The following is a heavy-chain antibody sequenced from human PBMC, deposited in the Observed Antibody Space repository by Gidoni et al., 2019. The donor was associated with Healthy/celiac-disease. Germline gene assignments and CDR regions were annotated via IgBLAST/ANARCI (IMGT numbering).Heavy chain of an antibody. D-gene: IGHD6-6*01. CDR2: IWYDGSNK. Sequence: QVQLVESGGGVVQPGRSLRLSCAASGFTFSSYGMHWVRQAPGKGLEWVAVIWYDGSNKYYADSVKGRFTISRDNSKNTLYLQMNSLRAEDTAVYYCARVLGYSSSSRGFYYYYGMDVWGQGTTVTVSS. CDR3: ARVLGYSSSSRGFYYYYGMDV. CDR1: GFTFSSYG. J-gene: IGHJ6*02. V-gene: IGHV3-33*01.